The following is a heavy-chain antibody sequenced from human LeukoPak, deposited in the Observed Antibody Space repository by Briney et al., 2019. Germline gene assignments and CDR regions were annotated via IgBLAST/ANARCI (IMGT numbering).Heavy chain of an antibody. CDR3: AKDPPGKSSYYYDSSGYPLSPFDY. J-gene: IGHJ4*02. Sequence: GGSLRLSCAASGFTFSIYAMSWVRQAQGKGLEWVSAISGSGGSTYYADSVKGRFTISRDNSKNTLYLQMNSLRAEDTAVYYCAKDPPGKSSYYYDSSGYPLSPFDYWGQGTLVTVSS. CDR1: GFTFSIYA. D-gene: IGHD3-22*01. V-gene: IGHV3-23*01. CDR2: ISGSGGST.